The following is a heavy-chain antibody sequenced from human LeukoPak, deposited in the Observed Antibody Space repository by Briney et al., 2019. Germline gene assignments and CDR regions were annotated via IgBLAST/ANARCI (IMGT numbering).Heavy chain of an antibody. J-gene: IGHJ4*02. Sequence: GESLKISYKGSGSSFTSYWIGWGRRMPGKGLEWMGIIYPGDSDTRYSPSFQGQVTISADKSISTAYLQWSSLKASDTAVYYCARPNGYYFDYWGQGTLVTVSS. CDR1: GSSFTSYW. D-gene: IGHD6-25*01. CDR2: IYPGDSDT. V-gene: IGHV5-51*01. CDR3: ARPNGYYFDY.